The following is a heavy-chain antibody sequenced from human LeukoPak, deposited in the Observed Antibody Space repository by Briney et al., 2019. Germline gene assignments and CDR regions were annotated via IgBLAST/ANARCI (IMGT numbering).Heavy chain of an antibody. J-gene: IGHJ4*02. Sequence: ASVKVSCKASGYTFIGYYIHWVRQAPGQGLEWMGWINPQSGDTKYTKNFQGRVTVTKDTSISTGYMELSRLTSDDTAVYFCARGSEYHFDQWGQGTLLTISS. CDR2: INPQSGDT. V-gene: IGHV1-2*02. D-gene: IGHD2-2*02. CDR1: GYTFIGYY. CDR3: ARGSEYHFDQ.